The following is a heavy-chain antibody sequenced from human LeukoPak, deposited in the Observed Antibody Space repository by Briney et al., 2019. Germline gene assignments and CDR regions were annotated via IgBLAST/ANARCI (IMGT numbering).Heavy chain of an antibody. CDR3: ARDEEYYFDY. CDR1: GFSFSSHW. V-gene: IGHV3-74*01. CDR2: INSDGTGI. D-gene: IGHD3-10*01. J-gene: IGHJ4*02. Sequence: PGGSRRLSCAASGFSFSSHWMHWVRQAPGKGLVWVSRINSDGTGISYADSVKGRFTISRDNAKNSLYLQMNSLRAEDTAVYYCARDEEYYFDYWGQGTLVTVSS.